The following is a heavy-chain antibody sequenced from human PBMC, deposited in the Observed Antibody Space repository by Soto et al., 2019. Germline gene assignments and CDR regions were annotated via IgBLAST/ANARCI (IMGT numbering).Heavy chain of an antibody. J-gene: IGHJ5*02. Sequence: QVQLQESGPGLVKPSETLSLTCTVSGGSISTYYWSWIRQPQGKGLEWIGYIYYTGSTNYNPSLKSRVTISVDTSKNQFSLKLSSVTAADTAVYYCARASGCSGDSCAFDPWGQGTLVTVSS. V-gene: IGHV4-59*01. CDR1: GGSISTYY. CDR3: ARASGCSGDSCAFDP. D-gene: IGHD2-15*01. CDR2: IYYTGST.